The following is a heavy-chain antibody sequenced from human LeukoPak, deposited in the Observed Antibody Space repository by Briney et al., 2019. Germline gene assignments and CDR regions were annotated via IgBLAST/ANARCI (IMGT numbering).Heavy chain of an antibody. V-gene: IGHV4-39*07. CDR1: GGSISSSSYY. Sequence: SETLSLTCTVSGGSISSSSYYWGWIRQPPGKGLEWIGSIYYSGSTNYNPSLKSRVTISVDTSKNQFSLKLSSVTAADTAVYYCARGPQDYSNYGFDYWGQGTLVTVSS. D-gene: IGHD4-11*01. CDR3: ARGPQDYSNYGFDY. J-gene: IGHJ4*02. CDR2: IYYSGST.